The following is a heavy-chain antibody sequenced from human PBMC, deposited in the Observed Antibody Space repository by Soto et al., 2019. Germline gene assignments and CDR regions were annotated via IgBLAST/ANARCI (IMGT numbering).Heavy chain of an antibody. V-gene: IGHV3-15*07. CDR2: IKSKTDGGST. D-gene: IGHD3-10*01. CDR3: ATSGWFGPFWW. Sequence: GGSLRISFEVSDFTPTHTWVNLVRQAPGRGLEGVGRIKSKTDGGSTYYAAPVKGRVAISRDDSKNMVFLQIDSLKVEDTAVYFCATSGWFGPFWWWGRGTLVTVSS. CDR1: DFTPTHTW. J-gene: IGHJ4*02.